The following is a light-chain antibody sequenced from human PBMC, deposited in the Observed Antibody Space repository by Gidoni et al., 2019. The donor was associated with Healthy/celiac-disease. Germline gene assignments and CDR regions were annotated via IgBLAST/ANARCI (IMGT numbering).Light chain of an antibody. CDR2: AAS. CDR3: QQSYSTPLLT. J-gene: IGKJ4*01. Sequence: DIQITQSPSSLSAAVGDRVTITCRASQSISSYLNWYQQKPGKAPKLLIYAASRLQSGVPSRFSGSGSGTDYTLTISSLQPEDFATYYCQQSYSTPLLTFXGXTKVEIK. V-gene: IGKV1-39*01. CDR1: QSISSY.